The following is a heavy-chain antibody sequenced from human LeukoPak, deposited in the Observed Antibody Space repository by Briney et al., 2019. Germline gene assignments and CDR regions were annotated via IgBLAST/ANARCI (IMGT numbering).Heavy chain of an antibody. J-gene: IGHJ4*02. CDR1: GFTVSGNY. Sequence: GGSLRLSCAASGFTVSGNYMSWVRQAPGKGLEWVSVIYRGGSTDYADSVKGRFTVSRDNSKNTLYLQMNSLRAEDTAVYYCARGGTRQQLVENYFDYWGQGTLVTVSS. V-gene: IGHV3-53*01. CDR2: IYRGGST. CDR3: ARGGTRQQLVENYFDY. D-gene: IGHD6-13*01.